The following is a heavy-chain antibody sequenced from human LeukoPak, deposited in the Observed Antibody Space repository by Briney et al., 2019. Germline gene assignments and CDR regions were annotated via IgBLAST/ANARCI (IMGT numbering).Heavy chain of an antibody. Sequence: GGSLRLSCAASGFTFSDYWMHWVRQAPGRGLEWVANIKQDGSERYYVDSVKGRFTITRDNAKNSLSLQMNSLRVEDTAGYYCVRAIAAAASYWGQGTLVTVSS. V-gene: IGHV3-7*01. CDR1: GFTFSDYW. CDR3: VRAIAAAASY. D-gene: IGHD6-13*01. J-gene: IGHJ4*02. CDR2: IKQDGSER.